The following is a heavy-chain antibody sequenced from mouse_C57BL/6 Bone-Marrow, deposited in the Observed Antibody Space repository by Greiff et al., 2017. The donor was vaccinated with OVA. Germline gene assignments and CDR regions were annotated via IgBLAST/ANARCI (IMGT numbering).Heavy chain of an antibody. CDR3: TRGGGYSNYDY. J-gene: IGHJ2*01. Sequence: VQLQQSGAELVRPGASVTLSCKASGYTFTDYEMHWVKQTPVHGLEWIGAIDPETGGTAYNQKLKGKAILTADKSTRSAYMALLKLKSDDSAVYYCTRGGGYSNYDYWGQGTTLTVSS. V-gene: IGHV1-15*01. CDR1: GYTFTDYE. D-gene: IGHD2-5*01. CDR2: IDPETGGT.